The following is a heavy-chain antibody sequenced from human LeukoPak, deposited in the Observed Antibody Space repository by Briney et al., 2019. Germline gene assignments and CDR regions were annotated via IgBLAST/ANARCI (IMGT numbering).Heavy chain of an antibody. Sequence: GGSLRLSCAASGFTFSSDAMSCVPEAPRKGLEWVSAISRSGGSTYYADSVKGRFTISTDHSTNTMSLQMSRLRAEDTAVQYCAIDPGTLVSFSYWGQGTLGTVSS. CDR3: AIDPGTLVSFSY. CDR1: GFTFSSDA. D-gene: IGHD1-14*01. CDR2: ISRSGGST. J-gene: IGHJ4*02. V-gene: IGHV3-23*01.